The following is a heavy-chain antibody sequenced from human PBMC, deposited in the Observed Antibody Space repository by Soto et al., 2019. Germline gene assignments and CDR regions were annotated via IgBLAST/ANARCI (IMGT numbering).Heavy chain of an antibody. CDR1: GGRLNTYW. CDR3: ARQGPLYSCSGHYYLLAV. J-gene: IGHJ6*02. CDR2: IFPGDSDT. V-gene: IGHV5-51*01. Sequence: GEARRISYKASGGRLNTYWIAGGRQMPGKGLEWIGAIFPGDSDTKYSPSFEGQVTISADRSTSTAYVQWDRLRASDSARYYCARQGPLYSCSGHYYLLAVCGQRSTVPVS. D-gene: IGHD5-18*01.